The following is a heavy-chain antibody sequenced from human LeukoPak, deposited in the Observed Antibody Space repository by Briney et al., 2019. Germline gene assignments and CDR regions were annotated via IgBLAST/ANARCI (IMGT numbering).Heavy chain of an antibody. CDR1: GFTFSSYW. J-gene: IGHJ4*02. CDR3: ARDQVGYSSSSGTLDY. CDR2: IKQDGSEK. V-gene: IGHV3-7*01. Sequence: GGSLRLSCAASGFTFSSYWMSWVRQAPGKGLEWVANIKQDGSEKYYVDSVKGRFTISRDNAKNSLYLQTNSLRAEDTAVYYCARDQVGYSSSSGTLDYWGQGTLVTVSS. D-gene: IGHD6-6*01.